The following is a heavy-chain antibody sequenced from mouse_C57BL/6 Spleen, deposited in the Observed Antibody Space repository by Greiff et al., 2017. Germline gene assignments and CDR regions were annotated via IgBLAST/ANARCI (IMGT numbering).Heavy chain of an antibody. CDR2: IDPSCSYT. V-gene: IGHV1-69*01. CDR3: ARWGDYDPDV. D-gene: IGHD2-4*01. Sequence: QVQLQQPGAELVMPGASVKLSCKASGYTFTSYWMHWVKQRPGQGLEWIGEIDPSCSYTNYNQKFKGKSTLTVDKSASTAYMQLSSLTSADSAVYYCARWGDYDPDVWGKGTTVTVSS. CDR1: GYTFTSYW. J-gene: IGHJ1*03.